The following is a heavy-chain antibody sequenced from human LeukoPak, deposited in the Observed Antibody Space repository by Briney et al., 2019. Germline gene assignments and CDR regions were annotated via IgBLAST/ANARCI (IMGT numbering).Heavy chain of an antibody. CDR2: ISGSGGST. CDR1: GFTFSSYA. D-gene: IGHD3-22*01. CDR3: AKSPNRLYYYDSSGYYYGGYYFDY. J-gene: IGHJ4*02. Sequence: GGSLRLSCVASGFTFSSYAMSWVRQAPGKGLEWVSAISGSGGSTYYADSVKGRFTISRDNSKNTLYLQMNSLRAEDTAVYYCAKSPNRLYYYDSSGYYYGGYYFDYWGQGTLVTVSS. V-gene: IGHV3-23*01.